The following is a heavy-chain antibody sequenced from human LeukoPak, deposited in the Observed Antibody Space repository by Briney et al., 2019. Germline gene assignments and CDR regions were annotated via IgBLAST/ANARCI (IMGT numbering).Heavy chain of an antibody. Sequence: SETLSLTCTVSGYSISSGYYWGWIRQPPGKGLEWIGSIYHSGGTYYNPSLKSRVTISVDTSKNQFSLKLSSVTAADTAVYYCARIYYSSSYDYWYFDLWGRGTLVTVSS. CDR3: ARIYYSSSYDYWYFDL. V-gene: IGHV4-38-2*02. CDR1: GYSISSGYY. D-gene: IGHD6-13*01. J-gene: IGHJ2*01. CDR2: IYHSGGT.